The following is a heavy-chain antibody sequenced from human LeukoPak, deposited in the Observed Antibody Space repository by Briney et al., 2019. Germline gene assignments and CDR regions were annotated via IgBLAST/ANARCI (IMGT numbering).Heavy chain of an antibody. V-gene: IGHV4-34*01. J-gene: IGHJ6*03. D-gene: IGHD1-14*01. Sequence: PSETLSLTCAVYGGSFSGCYWSWIRQPPGKGLEWIGEINHSGSTNYNPSLKSRVTISVDTSKNQFSLKLSSVTAADTAVYYCAHGKNRGYYCYYYMDVWGKGTTVTVSS. CDR2: INHSGST. CDR3: AHGKNRGYYCYYYMDV. CDR1: GGSFSGCY.